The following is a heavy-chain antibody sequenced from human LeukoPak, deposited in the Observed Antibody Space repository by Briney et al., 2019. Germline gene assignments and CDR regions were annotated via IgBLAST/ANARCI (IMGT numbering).Heavy chain of an antibody. D-gene: IGHD3-16*01. V-gene: IGHV4-61*01. CDR3: ARGVGGVREGFDI. CDR2: IFNSGSS. Sequence: PSETLSLTRTVSGGSVSSESYHWSWIRQPPGKGLEWIAYIFNSGSSNYNPSLKSRVTISVDTSRNQFSLKLNSVTAADTAQYHCARGVGGVREGFDIWGQGTMVTVSS. CDR1: GGSVSSESYH. J-gene: IGHJ3*02.